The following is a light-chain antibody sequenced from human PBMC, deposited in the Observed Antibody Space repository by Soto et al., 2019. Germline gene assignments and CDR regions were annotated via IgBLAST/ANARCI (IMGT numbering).Light chain of an antibody. CDR1: QSVSSS. Sequence: EIVMTQSPATLSVSPGERATLSCRASQSVSSSLAWYQQKPGQAPRLLISGASTRATGVPGRFSGSGSGTEFTLTISSLQSADFAVYYCQQYNNWPYTFGQGTKLEIK. V-gene: IGKV3-15*01. J-gene: IGKJ2*01. CDR3: QQYNNWPYT. CDR2: GAS.